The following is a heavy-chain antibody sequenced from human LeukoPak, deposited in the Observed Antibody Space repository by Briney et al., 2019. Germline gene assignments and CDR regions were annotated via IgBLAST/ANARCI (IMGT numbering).Heavy chain of an antibody. CDR1: GGSISNYY. D-gene: IGHD2-21*02. Sequence: SETLSLTCTVSGGSISNYYWSWLRQPAGKGLEWIGRIYGSGRTNHNPSLKSRVTMSVDTSKNQFSLKLSSVAAADTAVYYCARDRGDYGSSDYWGQGTLVTVSS. J-gene: IGHJ4*02. CDR2: IYGSGRT. CDR3: ARDRGDYGSSDY. V-gene: IGHV4-4*07.